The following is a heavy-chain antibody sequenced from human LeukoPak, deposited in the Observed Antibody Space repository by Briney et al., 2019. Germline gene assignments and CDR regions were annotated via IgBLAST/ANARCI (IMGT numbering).Heavy chain of an antibody. CDR1: GFTFSTYS. Sequence: GGSLRLSCAASGFTFSTYSMNWVRQAPGKGLEWLSSITSSSSYIYYADSVKGRFTISRDNAKNSLYLQMNSLRDEDTAVYYCARDPYSGSYGDYYYYYMDVWGKGTTVIVSS. CDR2: ITSSSSYI. D-gene: IGHD1-26*01. CDR3: ARDPYSGSYGDYYYYYMDV. J-gene: IGHJ6*03. V-gene: IGHV3-21*01.